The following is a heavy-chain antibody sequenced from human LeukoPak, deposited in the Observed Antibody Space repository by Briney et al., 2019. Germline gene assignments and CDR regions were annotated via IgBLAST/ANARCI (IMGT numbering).Heavy chain of an antibody. CDR2: INWNGGST. J-gene: IGHJ4*02. D-gene: IGHD6-13*01. Sequence: GGSLRLSCAASGFTFDDYGMSWVRQAPGKGLEWVSGINWNGGSTGYADSVKGRFTISRDNAKNSLYLQMNSLRAEDTAVYYCTYWAGTADGFNGPFDFWGQGTLVTVSS. CDR3: TYWAGTADGFNGPFDF. V-gene: IGHV3-20*04. CDR1: GFTFDDYG.